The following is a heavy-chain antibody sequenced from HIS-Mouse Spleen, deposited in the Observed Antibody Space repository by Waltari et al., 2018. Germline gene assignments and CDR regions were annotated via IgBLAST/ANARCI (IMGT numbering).Heavy chain of an antibody. CDR1: GSTYPSDG. J-gene: IGHJ4*02. V-gene: IGHV1-18*01. CDR2: ISAYNGNT. CDR3: AREGAHGYYGSGSYYDY. Sequence: QVQLVQSGAEVKKPGACVRVSCQASGSTYPSDGISWGRQAPGQGREWMGWISAYNGNTNYAQKLQGRVTMTTDTSTSTAYMELRSRRSDDTAVYYCAREGAHGYYGSGSYYDYWGQGTLVTVSS. D-gene: IGHD3-10*01.